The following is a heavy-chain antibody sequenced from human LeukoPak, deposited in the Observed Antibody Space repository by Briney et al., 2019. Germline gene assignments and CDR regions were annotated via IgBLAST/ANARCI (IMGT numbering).Heavy chain of an antibody. J-gene: IGHJ6*03. CDR3: ARGAIVVVPAAMPYYYYYMDV. D-gene: IGHD2-2*01. CDR1: GFTFDDYG. Sequence: GGSLRLSCAASGFTFDDYGMSWVRQAPGTGLEWVSSITSSGSYIYYADSVKGRFTISRDNAKNSLYLQLNSLRAEDTAVYYCARGAIVVVPAAMPYYYYYMDVWGKGTTVTVSS. CDR2: ITSSGSYI. V-gene: IGHV3-21*01.